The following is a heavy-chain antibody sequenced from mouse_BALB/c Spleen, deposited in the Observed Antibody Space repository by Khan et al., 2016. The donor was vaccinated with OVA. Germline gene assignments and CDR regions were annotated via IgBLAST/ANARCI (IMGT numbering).Heavy chain of an antibody. CDR3: ASPRFYYRYSFVAH. CDR1: GYSISSDYA. Sequence: EVKLEESGPGLVKPAQSLSLTCTVSGYSISSDYAWTWIRQFPGNELEWMGYIDYSGTTSYNPSLKSRISITRDTSKNRFFLQLNSVTTEEAATFYCASPRFYYRYSFVAHWGQGTTLTVS. V-gene: IGHV3-2*02. J-gene: IGHJ2*01. CDR2: IDYSGTT. D-gene: IGHD2-14*01.